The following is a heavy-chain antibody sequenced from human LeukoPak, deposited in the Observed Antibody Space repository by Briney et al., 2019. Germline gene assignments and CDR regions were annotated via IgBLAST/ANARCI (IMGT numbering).Heavy chain of an antibody. J-gene: IGHJ4*02. D-gene: IGHD4-17*01. CDR1: GGTFSSYA. Sequence: ASVKVSCKASGGTFSSYAISWVRQAPGQGLEWMGGIIPIFGTANYAQKFQGRVTITADESTCTAYMELSSLRSEDTAVYYCAREESDYGDYVHWGQGTLVTVSS. V-gene: IGHV1-69*01. CDR3: AREESDYGDYVH. CDR2: IIPIFGTA.